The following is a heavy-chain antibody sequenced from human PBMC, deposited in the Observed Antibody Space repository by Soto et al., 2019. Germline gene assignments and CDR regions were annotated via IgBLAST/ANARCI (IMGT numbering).Heavy chain of an antibody. Sequence: GGSLRLSCAASGFTFSSYGMNWVRQAPGKGLEWLSYISSSSSTIYYVDSMKGRFTISRDNARNSLFLQMNSLRDEDTAVYYCARDRYDDSGNYYDDGGFDYWGQGTLVTVSS. V-gene: IGHV3-48*02. J-gene: IGHJ4*02. CDR1: GFTFSSYG. CDR2: ISSSSSTI. CDR3: ARDRYDDSGNYYDDGGFDY. D-gene: IGHD3-10*01.